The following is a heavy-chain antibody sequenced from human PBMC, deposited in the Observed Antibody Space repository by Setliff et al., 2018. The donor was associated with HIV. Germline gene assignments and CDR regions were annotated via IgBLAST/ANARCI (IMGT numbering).Heavy chain of an antibody. CDR1: GYTFTDYF. CDR2: ISPHNGDR. J-gene: IGHJ4*02. Sequence: AASVKVSCKASGYTFTDYFIHWVRQAPGQGLEWMGWISPHNGDRKIPQRFRVRVTMTRDTSISTVYMELSGLTSDDTAVFFCARQLSNSLDHWGQGTPVTGSS. D-gene: IGHD1-1*01. V-gene: IGHV1-2*02. CDR3: ARQLSNSLDH.